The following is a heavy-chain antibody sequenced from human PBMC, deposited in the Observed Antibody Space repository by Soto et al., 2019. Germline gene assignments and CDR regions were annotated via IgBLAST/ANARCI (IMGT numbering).Heavy chain of an antibody. D-gene: IGHD4-17*01. J-gene: IGHJ6*02. CDR3: ARRLLPTVTQPYYYYGMDV. CDR2: IIPIFGTA. Sequence: SVKVSCKASGGTFSSYAISWVRQAPGQGLEWMGGIIPIFGTANYAQKFQGRVTITADESTSTAYMELSSLRSEDTAVYYCARRLLPTVTQPYYYYGMDVWGQGTTVTVSS. V-gene: IGHV1-69*13. CDR1: GGTFSSYA.